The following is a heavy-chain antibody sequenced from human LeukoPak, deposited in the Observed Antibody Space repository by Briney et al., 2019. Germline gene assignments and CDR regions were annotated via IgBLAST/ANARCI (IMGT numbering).Heavy chain of an antibody. J-gene: IGHJ4*02. CDR3: ARVGIAVAGTISFFDY. CDR1: GFTFSSYA. D-gene: IGHD6-13*01. CDR2: ISYDGSNK. V-gene: IGHV3-30-3*01. Sequence: GGSLRLSCAASGFTFSSYAMHWVRQAPGKGLEWVAVISYDGSNKYYADSVKGRFTISRDNSKNTLYLQMNSLRAEDTAVYYCARVGIAVAGTISFFDYWGQGTLVTVSS.